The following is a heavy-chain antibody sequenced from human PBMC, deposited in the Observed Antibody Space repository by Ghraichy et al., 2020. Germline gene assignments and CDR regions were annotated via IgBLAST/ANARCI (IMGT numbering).Heavy chain of an antibody. Sequence: LSLTCAASGFTFSDYYMSWLRQAPGKGLEWLSYISGSRSHTNYADSVRGRFTISRDNAKKSVSLQMNSLNADDTAVYYCGRGVEKRHCTKAPCHPNWFDPWGQGTLVTVSS. J-gene: IGHJ5*02. CDR1: GFTFSDYY. CDR2: ISGSRSHT. V-gene: IGHV3-11*05. D-gene: IGHD2-8*01. CDR3: GRGVEKRHCTKAPCHPNWFDP.